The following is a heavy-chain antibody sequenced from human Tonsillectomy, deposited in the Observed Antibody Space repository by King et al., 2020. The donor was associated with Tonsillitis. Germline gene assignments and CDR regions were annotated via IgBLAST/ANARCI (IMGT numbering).Heavy chain of an antibody. CDR3: ASSRNSVSLLHPSTFDY. J-gene: IGHJ4*02. CDR2: IIPIFGTA. D-gene: IGHD1-26*01. V-gene: IGHV1-69*01. Sequence: VQLVESGAEVKKPGSSVKVSCKASGGTFSSYAISWVRQAPGQGLEWMGGIIPIFGTANYAQKFQGRVTITADESTSTAYMELSSLRSEDTAVYYCASSRNSVSLLHPSTFDYWGQGTLVTVSS. CDR1: GGTFSSYA.